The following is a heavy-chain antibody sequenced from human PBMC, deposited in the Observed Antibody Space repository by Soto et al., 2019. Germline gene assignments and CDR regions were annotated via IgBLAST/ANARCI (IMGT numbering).Heavy chain of an antibody. CDR3: ARGATYYDFWSGYYGTLFDY. Sequence: SETLSLTCTVSGGSISSYYWSWIRQPPGKGLEWIGYIYYSGSTNYNPSLKSRVTISVDTSKNQFSLKLSSVTAADTAVYYCARGATYYDFWSGYYGTLFDYWGQGTLVTVSS. CDR1: GGSISSYY. D-gene: IGHD3-3*01. J-gene: IGHJ4*02. CDR2: IYYSGST. V-gene: IGHV4-59*01.